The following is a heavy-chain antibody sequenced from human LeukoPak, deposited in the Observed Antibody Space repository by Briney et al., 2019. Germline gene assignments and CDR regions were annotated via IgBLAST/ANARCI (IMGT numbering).Heavy chain of an antibody. CDR1: GGSFTDYH. CDR3: ARCVPGF. V-gene: IGHV4-34*01. J-gene: IGHJ1*01. D-gene: IGHD3-10*02. CDR2: ISHIGTT. Sequence: SETLSLTCAVYGGSFTDYHWSWVRQPPGKRLEWIGQISHIGTTKYNPSLNSRVTMSVDTSKKQFSLKLTSVTAADTAIYYCARCVPGFWGEGTLVTVSS.